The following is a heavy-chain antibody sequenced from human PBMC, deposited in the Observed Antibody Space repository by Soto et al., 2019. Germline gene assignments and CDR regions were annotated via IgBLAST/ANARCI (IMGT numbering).Heavy chain of an antibody. J-gene: IGHJ4*02. CDR3: ARDPIPVPMYYFDY. CDR1: GFTFSHYS. CDR2: ISSDSSYI. V-gene: IGHV3-21*01. D-gene: IGHD6-19*01. Sequence: PGGSLRLSCTASGFTFSHYSMNWVRQAPGKGLEWVSSISSDSSYIYYADSVKGRFTISRDNAKNSLSLQMNSLRAEDTAVYFCARDPIPVPMYYFDYWGQGSLVTVSS.